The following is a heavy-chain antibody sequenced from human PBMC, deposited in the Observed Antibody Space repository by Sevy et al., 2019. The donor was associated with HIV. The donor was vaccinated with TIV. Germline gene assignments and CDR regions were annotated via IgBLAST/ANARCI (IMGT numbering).Heavy chain of an antibody. V-gene: IGHV1-2*02. J-gene: IGHJ4*02. D-gene: IGHD3-22*01. CDR2: INPNSGGT. CDR3: ARMGDYYDSSGYYPLKF. Sequence: ASVKVSCKASGYTFTAYYIHWVRQAPGQGLEWMGWINPNSGGTYFAKKFQDSVTLTTDTSVNKAYMERRSLRFDDTAVYYCARMGDYYDSSGYYPLKFWGQGTLVTVSS. CDR1: GYTFTAYY.